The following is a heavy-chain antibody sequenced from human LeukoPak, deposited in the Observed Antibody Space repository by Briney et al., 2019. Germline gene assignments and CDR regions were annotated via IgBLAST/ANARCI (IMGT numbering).Heavy chain of an antibody. V-gene: IGHV4-59*08. D-gene: IGHD2-2*01. Sequence: SETLSLTCTVSGGSIGSYYWSWIRQPPGKGLEWIGYIYYTGSTNYNPSLKSRVTISLDTSKKQFSLRLSSVTAADTAVYYCARHLIGIGHCISNSCSRDYYYIDVWGKGTTVTVSS. CDR3: ARHLIGIGHCISNSCSRDYYYIDV. J-gene: IGHJ6*03. CDR1: GGSIGSYY. CDR2: IYYTGST.